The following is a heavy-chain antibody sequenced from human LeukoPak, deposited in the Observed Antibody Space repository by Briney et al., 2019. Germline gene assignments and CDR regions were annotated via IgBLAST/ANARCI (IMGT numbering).Heavy chain of an antibody. D-gene: IGHD6-13*01. V-gene: IGHV3-23*01. J-gene: IGHJ4*02. CDR2: ISGSGLPT. Sequence: GGSLRLSCEGSGFTFSAYAMSWLRQAPGKGLEWVSGISGSGLPTYYADSVKGRFTISRDNSKNTLYLQMNSLRAEDTAVYYCAKPRIAAAGLFDYWGQGALVTVSS. CDR3: AKPRIAAAGLFDY. CDR1: GFTFSAYA.